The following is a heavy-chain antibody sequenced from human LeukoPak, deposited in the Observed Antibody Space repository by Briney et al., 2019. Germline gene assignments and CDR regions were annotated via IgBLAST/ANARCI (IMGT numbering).Heavy chain of an antibody. V-gene: IGHV3-21*01. CDR3: ARPGITGTMGYGAFDI. J-gene: IGHJ3*02. CDR1: GFTFSSYW. CDR2: IDSSSYI. Sequence: GGSLRLSCAASGFTFSSYWMSWVRQAPGKGLEWVSSIDSSSYIYYADSVKGRFTISRDNAKNSLFLQMNSLRVEDTAVYYCARPGITGTMGYGAFDIWGQGTRVTVSS. D-gene: IGHD1-7*01.